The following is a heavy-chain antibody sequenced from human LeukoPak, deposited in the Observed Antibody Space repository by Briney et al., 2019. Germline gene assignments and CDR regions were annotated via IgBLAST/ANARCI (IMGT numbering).Heavy chain of an antibody. Sequence: ASVKVSCKASGYTFTGYYMHWVRQAPGQGLEWMGWINPNSGGTNYAQKFQGRVTMTRDTSISTAYMELSRLRSDDTAVYYCARDYDYGSERIFDYWGQGTLVTVSS. D-gene: IGHD3-10*01. CDR2: INPNSGGT. V-gene: IGHV1-2*02. CDR3: ARDYDYGSERIFDY. J-gene: IGHJ4*02. CDR1: GYTFTGYY.